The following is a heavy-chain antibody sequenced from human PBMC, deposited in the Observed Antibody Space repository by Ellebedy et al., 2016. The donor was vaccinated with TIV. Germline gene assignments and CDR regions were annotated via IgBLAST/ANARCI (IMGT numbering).Heavy chain of an antibody. V-gene: IGHV4-59*12. Sequence: SETLSLXXAVYGGSFSGYYWSWIRQPPGKGLEWIGYIYYSGSTNYNPSLKSRVTISVDTSKNQFSLKLSSVTAADTAVYYCAALAGTDPFDYWGQGTLVTVSS. J-gene: IGHJ4*02. D-gene: IGHD6-13*01. CDR1: GGSFSGYY. CDR2: IYYSGST. CDR3: AALAGTDPFDY.